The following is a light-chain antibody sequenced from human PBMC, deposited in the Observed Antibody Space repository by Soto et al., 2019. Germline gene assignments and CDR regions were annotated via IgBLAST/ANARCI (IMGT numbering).Light chain of an antibody. V-gene: IGLV2-14*03. Sequence: QSALTQPASVSGSPGQSITISCTGSSDDVGSFNYVSWYQQHPGNAPKLLIYEVSNRPSGVSGRFSASKTGNTASLTISGLQAEDEADYYCCSYAGNGAWVFGGGTKLTVL. CDR2: EVS. CDR3: CSYAGNGAWV. J-gene: IGLJ3*02. CDR1: SDDVGSFNY.